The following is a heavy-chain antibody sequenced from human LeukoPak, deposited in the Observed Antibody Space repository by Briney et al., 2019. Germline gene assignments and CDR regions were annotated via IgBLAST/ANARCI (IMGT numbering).Heavy chain of an antibody. CDR2: INHSGST. D-gene: IGHD2/OR15-2a*01. CDR1: GGSISSYY. V-gene: IGHV4-34*01. CDR3: ARRMARGFLRGGAFDI. J-gene: IGHJ3*02. Sequence: ASETLSLTCTVSGGSISSYYWSWIRQSPGKGLEWIGEINHSGSTSYNPSLKSRVTISVDTSKNQFSLKLSSVTAADTAVYYCARRMARGFLRGGAFDIWGQGTMVTVSS.